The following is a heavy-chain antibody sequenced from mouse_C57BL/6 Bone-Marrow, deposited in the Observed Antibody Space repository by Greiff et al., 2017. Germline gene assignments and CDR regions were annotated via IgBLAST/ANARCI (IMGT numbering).Heavy chain of an antibody. Sequence: QVQLQQSGPELVRPGVSVKISCKGSGYTFTDYAMHWVKQSHAKSLEWIGVISTYYGDASYNQKFKDKATMTVDKPSSTAYMELARLTSEDSAVYYCARRGDSSGYWFAYWGQGTLVTVSA. CDR3: ARRGDSSGYWFAY. V-gene: IGHV1-67*01. D-gene: IGHD3-2*02. CDR2: ISTYYGDA. CDR1: GYTFTDYA. J-gene: IGHJ3*01.